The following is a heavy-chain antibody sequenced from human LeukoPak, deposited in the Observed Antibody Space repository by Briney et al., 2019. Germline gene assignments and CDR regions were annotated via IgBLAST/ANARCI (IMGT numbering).Heavy chain of an antibody. CDR3: ARDPSSWFSRSFDS. Sequence: GGSLRLSCGASGFTFSSHAMSWVRQAPEKGLEWVSSISGSGGHTNYADSVKGRFALSRDNSKNNLYLQMNSLRVEDTAVYYCARDPSSWFSRSFDSWGQGTLVTVSS. CDR2: ISGSGGHT. V-gene: IGHV3-23*01. D-gene: IGHD6-19*01. CDR1: GFTFSSHA. J-gene: IGHJ4*02.